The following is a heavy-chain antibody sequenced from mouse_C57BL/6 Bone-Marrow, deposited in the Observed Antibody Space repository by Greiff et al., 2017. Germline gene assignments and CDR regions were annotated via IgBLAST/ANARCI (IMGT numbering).Heavy chain of an antibody. CDR1: GFTFSSYA. Sequence: EVKLVESGGGLVKPGGSLKLSCAASGFTFSSYAMSWVRQTPEKRLEWVATISDGGSYTYYPDNVKGRFTISRDNAKNNLYLQMSHLKSEDTALYYCARGGYGYPAWFAYWGQGTRVTVSA. CDR2: ISDGGSYT. J-gene: IGHJ3*01. D-gene: IGHD2-2*01. CDR3: ARGGYGYPAWFAY. V-gene: IGHV5-4*03.